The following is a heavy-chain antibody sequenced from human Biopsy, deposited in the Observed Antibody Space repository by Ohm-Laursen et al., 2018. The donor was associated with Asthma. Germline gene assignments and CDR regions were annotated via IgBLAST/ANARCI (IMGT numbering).Heavy chain of an antibody. J-gene: IGHJ5*02. CDR2: ISASGVRT. D-gene: IGHD3-22*01. CDR1: GFAFNNSS. Sequence: SLRLSCAASGFAFNNSSMTWVRQAPGKGLEWVSSISASGVRTFYADSVKSRFTVSRDSSRNTLYLQLSTLRVEDTAVYFCAKITTDRQKANNWFDPWGQGTLVTVSS. CDR3: AKITTDRQKANNWFDP. V-gene: IGHV3-23*01.